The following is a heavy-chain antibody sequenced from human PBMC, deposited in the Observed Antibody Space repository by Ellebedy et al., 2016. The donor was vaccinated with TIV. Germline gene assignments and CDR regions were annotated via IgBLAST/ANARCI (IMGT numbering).Heavy chain of an antibody. Sequence: SETLSLTCTVSGGSIINNYWAWIRQPAGEGLEWIGRIYTSGSTNYNPSLKSRVTMSVDTSKNQFSLKLSSVTAADTAVYYCARSKYSSRSGWGAFDIWGQGTMVTVSS. J-gene: IGHJ3*02. CDR2: IYTSGST. V-gene: IGHV4-4*07. CDR1: GGSIINNY. CDR3: ARSKYSSRSGWGAFDI. D-gene: IGHD6-13*01.